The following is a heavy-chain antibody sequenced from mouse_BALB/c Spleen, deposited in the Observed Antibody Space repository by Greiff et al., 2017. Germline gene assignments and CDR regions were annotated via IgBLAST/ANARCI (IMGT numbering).Heavy chain of an antibody. Sequence: EVKLMESGGGLVQPGGSLRLSCATSGFTFTDYYMSWVRQPPGKALEWLGFIRNKANGYTTEYSASVKGRFTISRDNSQSILYLQMNTLRAEDSATYYCARAHLLKYFDVWGAGTTVTVSS. J-gene: IGHJ1*01. V-gene: IGHV7-3*02. CDR2: IRNKANGYTT. CDR1: GFTFTDYY. CDR3: ARAHLLKYFDV. D-gene: IGHD1-1*01.